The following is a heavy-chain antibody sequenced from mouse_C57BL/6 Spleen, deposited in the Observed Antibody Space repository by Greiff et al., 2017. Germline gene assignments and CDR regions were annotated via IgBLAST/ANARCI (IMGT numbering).Heavy chain of an antibody. CDR3: ARSHYYGSTHYAMDY. CDR2: IDPSDSYT. D-gene: IGHD1-1*01. CDR1: GYAFSSYW. Sequence: QVQLQQSGAELVKPGASVKISCKASGYAFSSYWMNWVKQRPGQGLEWIGEIDPSDSYTNYNQKFKGKSTLTVDKSSSTAYMQLSSLTSEDSAVYYCARSHYYGSTHYAMDYWGQGTSVTVSS. V-gene: IGHV1-69*01. J-gene: IGHJ4*01.